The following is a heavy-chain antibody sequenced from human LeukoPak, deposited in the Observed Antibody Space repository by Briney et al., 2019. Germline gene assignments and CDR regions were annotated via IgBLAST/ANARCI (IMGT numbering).Heavy chain of an antibody. D-gene: IGHD4-23*01. CDR3: ARDLTTVIIADAFDI. CDR2: INSDGSST. J-gene: IGHJ3*02. CDR1: GFTFSSYW. V-gene: IGHV3-74*01. Sequence: GGSLRLSCAASGFTFSSYWMHWVRQAPGKGLVWVSRINSDGSSTSYADSVKGRFTISRDNAKNSLYLQMNSLRAEDTAVYYCARDLTTVIIADAFDIWGQGTMVTVSS.